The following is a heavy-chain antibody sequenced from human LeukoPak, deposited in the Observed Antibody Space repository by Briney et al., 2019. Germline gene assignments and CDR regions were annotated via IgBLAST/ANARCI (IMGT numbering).Heavy chain of an antibody. J-gene: IGHJ3*02. Sequence: PGRSLRLSCAASGFTFSSYGMHWVRQAPGKGLEWVAVISYDGSNKYYADSVKGRFTISRDNSKNTLYLQMNGLRAEDTAVYYCAKDSAVTAIRPPWDAFDIWGQGTMVTVSS. D-gene: IGHD2-21*02. CDR2: ISYDGSNK. CDR1: GFTFSSYG. CDR3: AKDSAVTAIRPPWDAFDI. V-gene: IGHV3-30*18.